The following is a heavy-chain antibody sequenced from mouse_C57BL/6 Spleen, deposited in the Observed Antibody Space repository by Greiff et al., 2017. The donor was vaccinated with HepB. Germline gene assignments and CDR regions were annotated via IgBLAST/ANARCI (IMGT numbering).Heavy chain of an antibody. V-gene: IGHV1-15*01. J-gene: IGHJ4*01. D-gene: IGHD2-3*01. CDR2: IDPETGGT. CDR1: GYTFTDYE. Sequence: QVQLKESGAELVRPGASVTLSCKASGYTFTDYEMHWVKQTPVHGLEWIGAIDPETGGTAYNQKFKGKAILTADKSSSTAYMELRSLTSEDSAVYYCTRVRSPLFYYAMDYWGQGTSVTVSS. CDR3: TRVRSPLFYYAMDY.